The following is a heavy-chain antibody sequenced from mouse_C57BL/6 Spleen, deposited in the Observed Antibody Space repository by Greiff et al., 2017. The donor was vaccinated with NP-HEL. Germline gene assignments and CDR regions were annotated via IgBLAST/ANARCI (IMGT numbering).Heavy chain of an antibody. J-gene: IGHJ4*01. CDR3: ARSLDAMDY. CDR2: IRNKANGYTT. V-gene: IGHV7-3*01. Sequence: EVQVVESGGGLVQPGGSLSLSCAASGFTFTDYYMSWVRQPPGKALEWLGFIRNKANGYTTEYSASVKGRFTISRDNSQSILYLQMNALRAEDSATYYCARSLDAMDYWGQGTSVTVSS. CDR1: GFTFTDYY.